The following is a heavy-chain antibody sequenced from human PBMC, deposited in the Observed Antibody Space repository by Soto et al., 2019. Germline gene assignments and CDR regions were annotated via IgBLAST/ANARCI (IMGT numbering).Heavy chain of an antibody. CDR2: IYYSGST. Sequence: QVQLQESGPGLVKPSQTLSLTCTVSGGSISSGVYYWSWIRQHPGKGLEWIGYIYYSGSTYYNPSLKGRVTISVDASKNQVSLKLSSVTAADTVVYYCARRAEAYYYGSGSYYAYSFDYWGQGTIVTFSP. V-gene: IGHV4-31*03. J-gene: IGHJ4*02. CDR1: GGSISSGVYY. CDR3: ARRAEAYYYGSGSYYAYSFDY. D-gene: IGHD3-10*01.